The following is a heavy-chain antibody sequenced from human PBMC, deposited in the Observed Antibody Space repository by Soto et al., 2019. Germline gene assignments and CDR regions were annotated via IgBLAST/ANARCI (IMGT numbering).Heavy chain of an antibody. CDR3: TRSAYMDV. J-gene: IGHJ6*03. V-gene: IGHV3-48*01. Sequence: EVQLVESGGGLVQPGGSLRLSCAASGFTFSSYSMNWVRQAPGKGLEWVSYISGSSSTIYCADSVKGRFTISRDNAKNSLYLQMNSLRAEDTAVYYATRSAYMDVWGKGTTVTVSS. CDR1: GFTFSSYS. CDR2: ISGSSSTI. D-gene: IGHD2-2*01.